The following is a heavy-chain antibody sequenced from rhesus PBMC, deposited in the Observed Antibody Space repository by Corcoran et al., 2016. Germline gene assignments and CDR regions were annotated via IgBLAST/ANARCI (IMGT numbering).Heavy chain of an antibody. J-gene: IGHJ4*01. Sequence: EVQLVESGGGLVQPGGSLRLSCTGSGFTFGSYYIFWVRQAPGKGLEWVSAINTGGGSKWYTDSVKGRFTISKENAKNTLYLQMDSLRAEDTAVYYCARGRITGTAIDYWGQGVLVTVSS. D-gene: IGHD1-26*01. CDR1: GFTFGSYY. V-gene: IGHV3-8*01. CDR3: ARGRITGTAIDY. CDR2: INTGGGSK.